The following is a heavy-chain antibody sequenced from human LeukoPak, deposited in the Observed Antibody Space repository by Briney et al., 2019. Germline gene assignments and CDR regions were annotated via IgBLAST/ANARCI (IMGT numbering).Heavy chain of an antibody. CDR2: ISSSSSYI. Sequence: GGSLRLSCAASGFTFSSYSMNWVRQAPGKGLEWVSSISSSSSYIYYADSVKGRFTISRDNAKNSLYLQMNSLRAEDTAVYYCARDPSTMTHYFDYWGQGTLVTVSS. J-gene: IGHJ4*02. CDR1: GFTFSSYS. CDR3: ARDPSTMTHYFDY. V-gene: IGHV3-21*01. D-gene: IGHD3-22*01.